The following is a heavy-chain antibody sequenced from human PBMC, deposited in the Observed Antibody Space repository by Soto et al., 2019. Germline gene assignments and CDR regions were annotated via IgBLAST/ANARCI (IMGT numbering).Heavy chain of an antibody. D-gene: IGHD1-1*01. J-gene: IGHJ4*02. CDR1: GVSISSYY. V-gene: IGHV4-59*08. Sequence: ETLSLTCTVSGVSISSYYWSWIRQPPGKGLEWIGYIYYSGSTNYNPSLKSRVTISVDTSKNQFSLKLSSVTAADTAVYYCARSRERTGYFDYWGQGTLVTVSS. CDR2: IYYSGST. CDR3: ARSRERTGYFDY.